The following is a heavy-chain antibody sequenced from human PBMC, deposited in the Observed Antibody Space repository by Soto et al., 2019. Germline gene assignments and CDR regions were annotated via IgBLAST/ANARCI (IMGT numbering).Heavy chain of an antibody. CDR1: GFTFTSSA. CDR2: IVVGSGNT. J-gene: IGHJ4*02. Sequence: SVKVSCKASGFTFTSSAVQWVRQARGQRLEWIGWIVVGSGNTNYAQKFQERVTITRDMSTSTAYLELSSLSSEDTAVYYWAAEYYYASSGYSLWGQGTLVTVSS. CDR3: AAEYYYASSGYSL. V-gene: IGHV1-58*01. D-gene: IGHD3-22*01.